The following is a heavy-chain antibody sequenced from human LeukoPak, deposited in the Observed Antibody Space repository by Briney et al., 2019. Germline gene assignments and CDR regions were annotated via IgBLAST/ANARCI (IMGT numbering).Heavy chain of an antibody. CDR2: IRGSGDST. CDR1: GFTFSSYA. Sequence: GGSLRLSCAASGFTFSSYAMSWVRQAPGKGLEWVSAIRGSGDSTCYADSVKGRFTISRDNAKNTLYLQMNSLRAEVTAVYYCTPLDYWGQGIPVTVSS. J-gene: IGHJ4*02. CDR3: TPLDY. V-gene: IGHV3-23*01.